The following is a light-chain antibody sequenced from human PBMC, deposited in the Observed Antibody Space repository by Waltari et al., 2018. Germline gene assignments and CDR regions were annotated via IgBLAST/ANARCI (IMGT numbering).Light chain of an antibody. J-gene: IGKJ4*01. Sequence: EIVLTQSPATLSLSPGDRATLSCRASQNVRTYLAWFQHRPGQAPRPLIYDASNRATDVPARFTGSGSGTDFTLTISSLQPEDFALYYCQERSNWPGGAFGGGTKVEIK. CDR1: QNVRTY. CDR3: QERSNWPGGA. CDR2: DAS. V-gene: IGKV3-11*01.